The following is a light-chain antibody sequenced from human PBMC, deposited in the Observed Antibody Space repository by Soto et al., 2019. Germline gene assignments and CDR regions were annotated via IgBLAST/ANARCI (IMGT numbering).Light chain of an antibody. CDR3: SSDAGSNNLV. Sequence: QSALTQPPSVSGSPGQSVAISCTGTSGDVGGHNYVSWYQHHPGKAPKLMIYEVTKRPSGVPDRFSGSKSGNTASLTVSGLQADDEADYYCSSDAGSNNLVFGGGTKLTVL. CDR2: EVT. J-gene: IGLJ2*01. V-gene: IGLV2-8*01. CDR1: SGDVGGHNY.